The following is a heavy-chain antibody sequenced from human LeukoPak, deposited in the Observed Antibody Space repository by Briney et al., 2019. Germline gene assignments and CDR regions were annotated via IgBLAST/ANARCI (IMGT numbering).Heavy chain of an antibody. J-gene: IGHJ4*02. V-gene: IGHV4-34*01. CDR2: INHSGST. CDR3: ARGGYYDILTGYYPFDY. Sequence: PSETLSLTCAVYGGSFSGYYWSWIRQPPGKGLEWIGEINHSGSTNYNPPLKSRVTISVDTSKNQFSLKLSSVTAADTAVYYCARGGYYDILTGYYPFDYWGQGTLVTVSS. CDR1: GGSFSGYY. D-gene: IGHD3-9*01.